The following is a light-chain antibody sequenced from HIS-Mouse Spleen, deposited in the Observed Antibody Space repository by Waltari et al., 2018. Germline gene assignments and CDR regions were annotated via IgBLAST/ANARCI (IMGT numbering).Light chain of an antibody. Sequence: QSALTQPASVSGSPGQSITISCPGTSRDVGGYNFFSWYQQNPGKAPKLMIYEVSNRPSGVSNRFSGSKSGNTASLTISGLQAEDEADYYCSSYTSSSTVFGGGTKLTVL. CDR1: SRDVGGYNF. CDR3: SSYTSSSTV. J-gene: IGLJ2*01. V-gene: IGLV2-14*01. CDR2: EVS.